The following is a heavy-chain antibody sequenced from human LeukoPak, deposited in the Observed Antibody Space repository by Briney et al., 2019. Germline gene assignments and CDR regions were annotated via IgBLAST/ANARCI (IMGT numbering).Heavy chain of an antibody. CDR2: IYHSGAT. Sequence: SETLSLTCTVFGGSISSSRFFWGWIRQPPGKGLEWIGTIYHSGATYYNPSLKSRVTMSVDTSKNQFSLRLSSVTAADTAVYYCARGRSIVGTTNFFDHWGQGTLVTVSS. D-gene: IGHD1-26*01. V-gene: IGHV4-39*07. CDR1: GGSISSSRFF. J-gene: IGHJ4*02. CDR3: ARGRSIVGTTNFFDH.